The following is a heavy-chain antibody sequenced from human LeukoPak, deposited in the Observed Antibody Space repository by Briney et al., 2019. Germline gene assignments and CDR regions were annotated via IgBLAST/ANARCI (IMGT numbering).Heavy chain of an antibody. V-gene: IGHV3-66*01. CDR2: IYSDGTI. D-gene: IGHD3-16*01. J-gene: IGHJ4*02. CDR1: GFTVSSNY. Sequence: PGESLRLSCAASGFTVSSNYMSWVRQVPGKGLEWVSVIYSDGTISYADSVKGRFTISRDNSENTLYLQMNSLRVEDTAVYYRAREVGGGASGQWGQGTLVAVSS. CDR3: AREVGGGASGQ.